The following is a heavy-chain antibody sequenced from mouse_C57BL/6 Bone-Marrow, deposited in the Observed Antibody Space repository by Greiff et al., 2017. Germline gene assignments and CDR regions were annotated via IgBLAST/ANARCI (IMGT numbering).Heavy chain of an antibody. J-gene: IGHJ1*03. CDR3: ARANYYGSSPYWYFDV. D-gene: IGHD1-1*01. CDR1: EYEFPSHD. CDR2: INSDGGST. V-gene: IGHV5-2*01. Sequence: EVMLVESGGGLVQPGESLKLSCESNEYEFPSHDMSWVRKTPEKRLELVAAINSDGGSTYYPDTMERRFIISRDNTKKTLYLQMSSLRSEDTALYYCARANYYGSSPYWYFDVWGTGTTVTVSS.